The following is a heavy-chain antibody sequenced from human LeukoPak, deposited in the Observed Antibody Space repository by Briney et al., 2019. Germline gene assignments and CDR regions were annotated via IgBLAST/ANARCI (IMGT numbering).Heavy chain of an antibody. CDR1: GYSFSSYW. D-gene: IGHD3-10*01. Sequence: PGESLKISCKGSGYSFSSYWIGWVRQMPGKGLEWMGIIYPDDSDTRYSPSFQDQVTISADKSISTAYLQWSSLKASDTAMYYCARTRWLPSNYYGSGSYPGWFDPWGQGTLVTVSS. CDR2: IYPDDSDT. CDR3: ARTRWLPSNYYGSGSYPGWFDP. V-gene: IGHV5-51*01. J-gene: IGHJ5*02.